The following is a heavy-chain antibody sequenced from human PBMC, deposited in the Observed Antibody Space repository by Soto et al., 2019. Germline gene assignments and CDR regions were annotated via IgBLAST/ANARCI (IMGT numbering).Heavy chain of an antibody. Sequence: SETLSLTCTVSGDSIASGSYYWSWLRQRPGKGLEWIGYINYSGNTYYNPSLSSRVTISVDTSKNHFSLRVTSVTAADTALYFCARDARWSTYCDYWGQGILVTVSS. V-gene: IGHV4-31*03. CDR3: ARDARWSTYCDY. D-gene: IGHD1-26*01. J-gene: IGHJ4*02. CDR1: GDSIASGSYY. CDR2: INYSGNT.